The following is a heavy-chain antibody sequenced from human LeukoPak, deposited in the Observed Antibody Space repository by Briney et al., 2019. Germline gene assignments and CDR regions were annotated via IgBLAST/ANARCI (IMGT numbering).Heavy chain of an antibody. V-gene: IGHV1-69*05. Sequence: GASVKVSCKASGGTFSSYAISWVRQAPGQGLEWMGGIIPIFGTANYAQKFQGRVTITTDESTSAAYMELSSLRSEDTAVYYCARGPITMVRGVISHYYYMDVWGKGTTVTVSS. CDR2: IIPIFGTA. CDR3: ARGPITMVRGVISHYYYMDV. J-gene: IGHJ6*03. CDR1: GGTFSSYA. D-gene: IGHD3-10*01.